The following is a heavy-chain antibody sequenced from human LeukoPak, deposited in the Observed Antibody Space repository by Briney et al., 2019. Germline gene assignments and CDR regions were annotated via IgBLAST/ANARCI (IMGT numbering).Heavy chain of an antibody. CDR1: GYTFTSYA. CDR3: ASPGGGYCSGGSCYPDHDAFDI. D-gene: IGHD2-15*01. J-gene: IGHJ3*02. Sequence: ASVKVSCKASGYTFTSYAMNWVRQAPGQGLEWMGWINTNTGNPTYAQGFTGRFVFSLDTSVSTAYLQISSLKAEDTAVYYCASPGGGYCSGGSCYPDHDAFDIWGQGTMVTVSS. V-gene: IGHV7-4-1*02. CDR2: INTNTGNP.